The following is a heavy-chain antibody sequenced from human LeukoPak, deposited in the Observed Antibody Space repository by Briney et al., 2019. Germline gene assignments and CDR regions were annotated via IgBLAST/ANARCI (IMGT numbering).Heavy chain of an antibody. J-gene: IGHJ4*02. Sequence: PGGSLRLSCVASGFTFSDYSMNWVRQAPGKGLEWVSSISTSGRYIYYADSVMGRFTISRDNAKNSLYLQMSSLRAEDTAVYYCARGHYDSSGQSDYWGQGTLVTVSS. CDR2: ISTSGRYI. V-gene: IGHV3-21*01. D-gene: IGHD3-22*01. CDR3: ARGHYDSSGQSDY. CDR1: GFTFSDYS.